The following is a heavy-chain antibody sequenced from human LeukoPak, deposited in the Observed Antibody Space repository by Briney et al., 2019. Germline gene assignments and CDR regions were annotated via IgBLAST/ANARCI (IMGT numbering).Heavy chain of an antibody. Sequence: GASVKVSCKSSGGTFSSYAISWVRQAPGQGLEWMGGIIPIFGTANYAQKFQGRVTITTDESTSTAYMELSSLRSEDTAVYYCARGRGMTTVTTWTFDYWGQGTLVTVSS. CDR3: ARGRGMTTVTTWTFDY. D-gene: IGHD4-17*01. CDR2: IIPIFGTA. CDR1: GGTFSSYA. V-gene: IGHV1-69*05. J-gene: IGHJ4*02.